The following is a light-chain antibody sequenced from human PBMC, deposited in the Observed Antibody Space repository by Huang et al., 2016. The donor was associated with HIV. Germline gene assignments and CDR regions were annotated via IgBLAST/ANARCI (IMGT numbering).Light chain of an antibody. CDR3: QQRSKWPLT. CDR2: DVS. J-gene: IGKJ4*01. V-gene: IGKV3-11*01. Sequence: EIVLTQSPVTLSLSPGDRATLSCRASQSIGTDLAWYQKKSGQAPRLLIYDVSNRAAGVPARFSASGSETDFTLTIASLDPDDFAIYHCQQRSKWPLTFGGGTKVEMK. CDR1: QSIGTD.